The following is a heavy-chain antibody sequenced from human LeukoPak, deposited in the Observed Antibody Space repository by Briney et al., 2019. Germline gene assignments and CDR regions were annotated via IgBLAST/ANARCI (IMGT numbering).Heavy chain of an antibody. CDR3: ARESGWFGEPLNWFDP. D-gene: IGHD3-10*01. CDR2: IHTSGST. Sequence: SDTLSLTCTVSGRSLSSYYWSWIRQPAGKGLEWIGRIHTSGSTNYIPSLKSRVTMSVDTSKNQFSLKLSSVTAADTAVYYCARESGWFGEPLNWFDPWGQGTLVTVSS. J-gene: IGHJ5*02. CDR1: GRSLSSYY. V-gene: IGHV4-4*07.